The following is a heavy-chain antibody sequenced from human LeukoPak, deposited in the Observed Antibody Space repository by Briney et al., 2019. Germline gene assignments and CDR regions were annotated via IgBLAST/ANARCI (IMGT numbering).Heavy chain of an antibody. Sequence: PSQTLSLTCTVSGGSISSGGYYWSWIRQHPGKGLEWIGYIYYSGSTYYNPSLKSRVTISVDTSKNQFSLKLSSVTAADTAVYYCASSAGYDSSGYYCGHAFDIWGQGTMVTVSS. CDR1: GGSISSGGYY. CDR2: IYYSGST. V-gene: IGHV4-31*03. D-gene: IGHD3-22*01. J-gene: IGHJ3*02. CDR3: ASSAGYDSSGYYCGHAFDI.